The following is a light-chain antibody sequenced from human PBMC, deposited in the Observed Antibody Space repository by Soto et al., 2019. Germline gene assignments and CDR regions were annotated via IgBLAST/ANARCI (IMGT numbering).Light chain of an antibody. Sequence: EIVMTQSPATLSVSPGERATLSCRASQSVSSNLAWYQQKPGQAPRLLIYGASTRATAIPARFSGSGSGTEVTLTLSSLQSEDFAVYYCQQYNNWPWTFGQGTKVEIK. CDR3: QQYNNWPWT. CDR2: GAS. J-gene: IGKJ1*01. CDR1: QSVSSN. V-gene: IGKV3-15*01.